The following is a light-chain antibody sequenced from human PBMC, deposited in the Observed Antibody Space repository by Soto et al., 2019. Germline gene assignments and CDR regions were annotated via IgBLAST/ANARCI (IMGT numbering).Light chain of an antibody. CDR2: EVS. CDR1: SSDVGGYNY. V-gene: IGLV2-8*01. Sequence: QSALTQPASVSGSPGQSITISCTGTSSDVGGYNYVSWYQQHAGFAPKLIIYEVSKRPSGVPDRFSGSKSGNTASLTVSGLQAEDEADYYCSSYAGSNNYVFGTGTKLTVL. J-gene: IGLJ1*01. CDR3: SSYAGSNNYV.